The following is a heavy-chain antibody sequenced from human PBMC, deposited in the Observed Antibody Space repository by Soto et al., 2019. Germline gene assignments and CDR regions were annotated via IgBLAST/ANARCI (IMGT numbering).Heavy chain of an antibody. CDR1: GGSLSGTSYY. CDR3: ARASGRITIFGIVIAHYYYGMDV. CDR2: IYHSGST. Sequence: QVQLQESGPGLVKPSETLSLTCTISGGSLSGTSYYWSWIRQPPGKGLEWIGYIYHSGSTHNNPSLESRVTISVDTSKNPFSLKLTSVTAADTAVYYCARASGRITIFGIVIAHYYYGMDVWGQGTTVTVSS. J-gene: IGHJ6*02. V-gene: IGHV4-61*01. D-gene: IGHD3-3*01.